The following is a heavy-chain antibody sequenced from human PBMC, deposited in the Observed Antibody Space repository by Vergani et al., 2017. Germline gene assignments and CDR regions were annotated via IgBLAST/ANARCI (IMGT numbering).Heavy chain of an antibody. CDR3: AKAEDTYYDFWSGYQNWFDP. Sequence: EVQLLESGGGLVQPGGSLRLSCAASGFTFSSYAMSWVRQAPGTGLEWVSAISGSGGSTYYADSVKGRFTISRDNSKNTLYLQMNSLRAEDTAVYYCAKAEDTYYDFWSGYQNWFDPWGQGTLVTVSS. CDR2: ISGSGGST. J-gene: IGHJ5*02. D-gene: IGHD3-3*01. V-gene: IGHV3-23*01. CDR1: GFTFSSYA.